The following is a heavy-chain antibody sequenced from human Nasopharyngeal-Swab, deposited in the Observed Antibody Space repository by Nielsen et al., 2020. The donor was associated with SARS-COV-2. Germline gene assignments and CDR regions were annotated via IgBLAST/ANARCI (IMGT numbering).Heavy chain of an antibody. D-gene: IGHD3-3*01. Sequence: SETLSLTCAVYGGSFSGYYWNWIRQPPGKGLEWIGEINHSGSTNYNPSLKSRVTISVDTSKNQFSLKLSSVTAADTAVYYCARGGRITIFGVVIKGLYFDYWGQGTLVTVSS. CDR3: ARGGRITIFGVVIKGLYFDY. CDR2: INHSGST. CDR1: GGSFSGYY. J-gene: IGHJ4*02. V-gene: IGHV4-34*01.